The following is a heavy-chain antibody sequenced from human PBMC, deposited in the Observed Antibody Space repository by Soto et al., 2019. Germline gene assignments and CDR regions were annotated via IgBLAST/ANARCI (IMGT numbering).Heavy chain of an antibody. CDR1: GFILSEYA. Sequence: VHLLESGGDMVRPGESLRLSCTASGFILSEYAMNWVRHTPGAGLEWVSTLSKDGANEHYVDSVKGRFTMSRDDAKNTLYLQMNSLRAEDTAMYYCAKDPSTGGADYWGQGTQVTVSS. CDR2: LSKDGANE. V-gene: IGHV3-23*01. D-gene: IGHD2-15*01. CDR3: AKDPSTGGADY. J-gene: IGHJ4*02.